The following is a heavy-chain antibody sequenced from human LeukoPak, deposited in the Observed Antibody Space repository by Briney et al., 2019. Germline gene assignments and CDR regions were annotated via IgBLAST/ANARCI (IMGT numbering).Heavy chain of an antibody. Sequence: SQILSLTCTVSGGSISSGSYYWSWIRQPPGKGLEWIGYIYYSGSTNYNPSLKSRVTISVDTSKNQFSLKLSSVTAADTAVYYCARRGCSGGSCYNYWGQGTLVTVSS. CDR1: GGSISSGSYY. CDR2: IYYSGST. J-gene: IGHJ4*02. CDR3: ARRGCSGGSCYNY. D-gene: IGHD2-15*01. V-gene: IGHV4-61*01.